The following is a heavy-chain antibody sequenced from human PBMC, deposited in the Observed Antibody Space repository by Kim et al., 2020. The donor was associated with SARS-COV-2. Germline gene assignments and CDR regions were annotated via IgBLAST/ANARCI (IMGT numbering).Heavy chain of an antibody. CDR3: ARGEIRGSYYYYYGMDV. D-gene: IGHD1-26*01. V-gene: IGHV4-59*01. CDR1: GGSISSYY. Sequence: SETLSLTCTVSGGSISSYYWSWIRQPPGKGLEWIGYIYYSGSTNYNPSLKSRVTISVDTSKNQFSLKLSSVTAADTAVYYCARGEIRGSYYYYYGMDVWGQGTTVTVSS. J-gene: IGHJ6*02. CDR2: IYYSGST.